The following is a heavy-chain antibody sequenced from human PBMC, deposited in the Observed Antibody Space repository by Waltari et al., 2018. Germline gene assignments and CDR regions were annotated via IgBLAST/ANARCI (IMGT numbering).Heavy chain of an antibody. V-gene: IGHV4-30-4*08. J-gene: IGHJ4*02. CDR2: IYYSGST. CDR1: GGSISSGDYY. CDR3: ARGQEVTTGVDY. D-gene: IGHD4-17*01. Sequence: QVQLQESGPGLVKPSQTLSLTCTVSGGSISSGDYYWSWIHQPPGKGLEWIGYIYYSGSTHYNPSLKSRVTISVDTSKNQFSLKLSSVTAADTAVYYCARGQEVTTGVDYWGQGTLVTVSS.